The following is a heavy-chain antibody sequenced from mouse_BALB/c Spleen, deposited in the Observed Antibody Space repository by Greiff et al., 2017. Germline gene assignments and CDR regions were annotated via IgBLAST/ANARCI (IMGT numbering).Heavy chain of an antibody. CDR3: ASELGRGFAY. CDR2: ISSGGST. J-gene: IGHJ3*01. V-gene: IGHV5-6-5*01. CDR1: GFTFSSYA. Sequence: EVQLVESGGGLVKPGGSLKLSCAASGFTFSSYAMSWVRQTPEKRLEWVASISSGGSTYYPDSVKGRFTISRDNARNILYLQMSSLRSEDTAMYYCASELGRGFAYWGQGTLVTVSA. D-gene: IGHD4-1*01.